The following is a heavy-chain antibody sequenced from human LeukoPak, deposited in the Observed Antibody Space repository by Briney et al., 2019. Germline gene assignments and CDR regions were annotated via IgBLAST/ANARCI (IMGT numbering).Heavy chain of an antibody. D-gene: IGHD3-10*01. J-gene: IGHJ4*02. Sequence: VKVSCKASGYTFTSYGISWVRQAPGQGLEWMGWINPNSGGTNYAQKFQGRVTMTRDTSISTAYMELSRLRSDDTAVYYCARDRGSLWFGELSSYYFDYWGQGTLVTVSS. CDR3: ARDRGSLWFGELSSYYFDY. CDR1: GYTFTSYG. CDR2: INPNSGGT. V-gene: IGHV1-2*02.